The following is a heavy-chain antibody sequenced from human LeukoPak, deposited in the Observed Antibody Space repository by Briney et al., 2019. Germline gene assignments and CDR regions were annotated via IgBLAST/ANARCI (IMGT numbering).Heavy chain of an antibody. CDR2: IYRDVST. Sequence: GGSLRLSCAASGFNLSINYMSWVRQAPGKGLEWVSLIYRDVSTHYADSVRGRFTISRDHSKNTLYLQLTSLTTEDTAVYYCAREHVTTNGGYYYGFDVWGQGTTVTVSS. D-gene: IGHD1-14*01. J-gene: IGHJ6*02. CDR1: GFNLSINY. CDR3: AREHVTTNGGYYYGFDV. V-gene: IGHV3-66*01.